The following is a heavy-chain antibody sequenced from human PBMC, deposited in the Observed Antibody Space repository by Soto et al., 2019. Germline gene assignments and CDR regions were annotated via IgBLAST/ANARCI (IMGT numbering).Heavy chain of an antibody. CDR2: IYYSGST. CDR3: ARVRRFYCSSTSCYYFDY. CDR1: GGSISSSSYY. V-gene: IGHV4-39*01. Sequence: SETLSLTCTVSGGSISSSSYYWGWIRQPPGKGLEWIGSIYYSGSTYYNPSLKSRVTISVDTSKNQFSLKLSSVTAADTAVYYCARVRRFYCSSTSCYYFDYWGQGTLVTVSS. D-gene: IGHD2-2*01. J-gene: IGHJ4*02.